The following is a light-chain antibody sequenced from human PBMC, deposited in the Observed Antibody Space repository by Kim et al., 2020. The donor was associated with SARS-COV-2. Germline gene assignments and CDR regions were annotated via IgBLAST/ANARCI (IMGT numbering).Light chain of an antibody. Sequence: SSELTQDPAVSVALGQTVRITCQGDSLRSYYASWYQQKPGQAPVLVIYGKNNRPSGIPDRFSGSSSGNTASLTITGAQAEDEADYYCNSRDSSGNLPFGG. CDR3: NSRDSSGNLP. V-gene: IGLV3-19*01. J-gene: IGLJ2*01. CDR2: GKN. CDR1: SLRSYY.